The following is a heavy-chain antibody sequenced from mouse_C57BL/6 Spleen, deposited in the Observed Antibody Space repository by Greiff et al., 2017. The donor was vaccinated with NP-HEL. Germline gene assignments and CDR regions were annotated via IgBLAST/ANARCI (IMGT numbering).Heavy chain of an antibody. CDR3: ARRAYGSSPWFAY. J-gene: IGHJ3*01. V-gene: IGHV1-85*01. Sequence: VKLMESGPELVKPGASVKLSCKASGYTFTSYDINWVKQRPGQGLEWIGWIYPRDGSTKYNEKFKGKATLTVDTSSSTAYMELHSLTSEDSAVYFCARRAYGSSPWFAYWGQGTLVTVSA. CDR1: GYTFTSYD. CDR2: IYPRDGST. D-gene: IGHD1-1*01.